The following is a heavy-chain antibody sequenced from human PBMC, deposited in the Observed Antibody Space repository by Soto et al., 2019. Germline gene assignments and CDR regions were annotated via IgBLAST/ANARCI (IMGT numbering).Heavy chain of an antibody. D-gene: IGHD6-13*01. Sequence: SETLSLTCTVSGGSISSGGYYWSWIRQPPGKGLEWIGYIYYSGSTNYNPSLKSRVTISVDTSQNQFSLKLSSMTAADTAVYYCARGGGSPYHNHEFDFWGQGTLVTVSS. CDR2: IYYSGST. CDR1: GGSISSGGYY. J-gene: IGHJ4*02. CDR3: ARGGGSPYHNHEFDF. V-gene: IGHV4-61*08.